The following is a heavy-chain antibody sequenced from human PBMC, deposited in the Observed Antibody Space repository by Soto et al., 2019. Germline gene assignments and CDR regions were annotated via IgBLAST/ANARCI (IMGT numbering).Heavy chain of an antibody. V-gene: IGHV3-74*01. CDR1: GFTFSRYW. CDR3: ARGPSSLTRFDY. J-gene: IGHJ4*02. D-gene: IGHD2-2*01. Sequence: GGSLRLSCAASGFTFSRYWMHWVRQAPGKGLVWVSRINSDGSRTSYADSVKGRLTISRDNAKNAIYLQMDSLRAEDTAVYYCARGPSSLTRFDYWGQGTLVTVSS. CDR2: INSDGSRT.